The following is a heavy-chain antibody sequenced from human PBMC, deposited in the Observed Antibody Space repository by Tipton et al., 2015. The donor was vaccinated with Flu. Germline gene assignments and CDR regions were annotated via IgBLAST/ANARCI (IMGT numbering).Heavy chain of an antibody. V-gene: IGHV4-30-2*01. CDR1: GGSISSDGDS. D-gene: IGHD3-16*01. J-gene: IGHJ6*02. Sequence: TLSLTCVVSGGSISSDGDSWNWIRQPPGKGLEWIGYIYHSGNTYYNPSLTSRVTISIDRSKNQFSLKLSSVTAADTAVYYCAGAGTTWGRMDDWGQGTTVSVSS. CDR3: AGAGTTWGRMDD. CDR2: IYHSGNT.